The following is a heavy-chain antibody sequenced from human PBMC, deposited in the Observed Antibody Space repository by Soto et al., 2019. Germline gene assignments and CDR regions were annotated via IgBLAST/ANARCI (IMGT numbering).Heavy chain of an antibody. CDR2: ISAYNGNT. CDR1: GYTFTSYG. CDR3: ARGDPYYYDSSGSRYPFDI. Sequence: ASVKVSCKASGYTFTSYGISWVRQAPGQGLEWMGWISAYNGNTNYAQKLQGRVTMTTDTSTSTAYMELRSLRSDDTAVYYCARGDPYYYDSSGSRYPFDIWGQGXMVTVS. D-gene: IGHD3-22*01. J-gene: IGHJ3*02. V-gene: IGHV1-18*01.